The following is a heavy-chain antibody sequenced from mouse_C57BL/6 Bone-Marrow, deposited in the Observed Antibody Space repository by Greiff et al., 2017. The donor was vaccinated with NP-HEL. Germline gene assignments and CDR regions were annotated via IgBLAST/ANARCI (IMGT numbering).Heavy chain of an antibody. J-gene: IGHJ3*01. CDR2: INPNYGTT. V-gene: IGHV1-39*01. CDR1: GYSFTDYN. Sequence: VQLQQSGPELVKPGASVKISCKASGYSFTDYNMNWVKQSNGQSLEWIGVINPNYGTTSYNQKFKGKATLTADKSSSTAYMQLNSLTSEDSAVYYCAREYYGSSYSWLAYWGQGTLVTVSA. D-gene: IGHD1-1*01. CDR3: AREYYGSSYSWLAY.